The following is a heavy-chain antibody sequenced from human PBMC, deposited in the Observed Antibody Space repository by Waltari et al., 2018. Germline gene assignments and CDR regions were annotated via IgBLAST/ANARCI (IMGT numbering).Heavy chain of an antibody. D-gene: IGHD6-6*01. V-gene: IGHV3-23*01. Sequence: EVQLLESGGGLVQPGGSLRLSCAASGFTFSSYAMSWVRPAPGKGLEWVSAISGSGGSTYYADSVKGRFTISRDNSKNTLYLQMNSLRAEDTAVYYCAKDLKSSSSVPPDAFDIWGQGTMVTVSS. CDR2: ISGSGGST. CDR3: AKDLKSSSSVPPDAFDI. CDR1: GFTFSSYA. J-gene: IGHJ3*02.